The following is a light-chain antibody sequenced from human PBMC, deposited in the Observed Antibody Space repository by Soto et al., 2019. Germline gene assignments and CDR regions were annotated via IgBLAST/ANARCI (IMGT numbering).Light chain of an antibody. CDR2: KAS. J-gene: IGKJ4*01. V-gene: IGKV1-5*03. Sequence: DIQMTQSPSTLSASVGDRVTITCRASQSISSWLAWYQQKPGKAPKLLIYKASSLESGVPSRFSGSGSGTEFTLSISSLERDNFATFYCQHYNSYPLTFGGGTKVQIK. CDR3: QHYNSYPLT. CDR1: QSISSW.